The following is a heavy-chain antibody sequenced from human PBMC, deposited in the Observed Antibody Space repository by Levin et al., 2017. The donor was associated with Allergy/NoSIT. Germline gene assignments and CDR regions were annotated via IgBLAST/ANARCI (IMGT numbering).Heavy chain of an antibody. CDR2: ISGSGTSI. CDR1: GFTFSKSA. Sequence: PGGSLRLSCAASGFTFSKSAMSWVRQAPGKGLEWVSVISGSGTSIYYADSVKGRFTISRDYSKNTLYLQMNSLTAEDTAVYYCAKDVGPNLFDPWGQGTLVTVSS. CDR3: AKDVGPNLFDP. D-gene: IGHD1-26*01. J-gene: IGHJ5*02. V-gene: IGHV3-23*01.